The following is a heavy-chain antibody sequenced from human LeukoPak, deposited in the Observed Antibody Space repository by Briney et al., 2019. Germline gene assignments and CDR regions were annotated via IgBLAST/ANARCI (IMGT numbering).Heavy chain of an antibody. V-gene: IGHV5-51*01. D-gene: IGHD1-26*01. Sequence: VESLKISCKGSGYSFTSYWIGWVRPMPGKSLEWMGIIYPGDSDTRYSPSFQGQVTISADKSISTAYLQWSSLKASDTAMYYCASHDSGSYHSDFQHWGQGTLVTVSS. CDR2: IYPGDSDT. CDR1: GYSFTSYW. CDR3: ASHDSGSYHSDFQH. J-gene: IGHJ1*01.